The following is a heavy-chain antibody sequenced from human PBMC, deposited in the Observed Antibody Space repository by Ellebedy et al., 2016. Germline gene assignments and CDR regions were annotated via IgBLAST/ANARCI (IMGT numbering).Heavy chain of an antibody. CDR3: ARGQDIVVVPAAVYYYYYGMDV. Sequence: SETLSLTXAVSGGSISSSNWWSLVRQPPGKGLEWIGEIYHSGSTNYNPSLKSRVTISVDKSKNQFSLKLSSVTAADTAVYYCARGQDIVVVPAAVYYYYYGMDVWGQGTTVTVSS. V-gene: IGHV4-4*02. CDR2: IYHSGST. J-gene: IGHJ6*02. CDR1: GGSISSSNW. D-gene: IGHD2-2*01.